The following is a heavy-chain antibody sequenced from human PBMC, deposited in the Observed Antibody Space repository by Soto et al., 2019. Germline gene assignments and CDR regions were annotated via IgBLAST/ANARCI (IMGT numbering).Heavy chain of an antibody. V-gene: IGHV4-39*01. CDR1: GGSISSSSSY. J-gene: IGHJ4*02. Sequence: KTSETLSLTCTVSGGSISSSSSYWGWIRQPPGKGLEWIGNIYYSGSTYYNPSLKSRVTISVDTSKNHFSLKLNSVTAADTAVYYCARHRGSYDGWPDYWGQGTLVTVSS. CDR3: ARHRGSYDGWPDY. CDR2: IYYSGST. D-gene: IGHD5-18*01.